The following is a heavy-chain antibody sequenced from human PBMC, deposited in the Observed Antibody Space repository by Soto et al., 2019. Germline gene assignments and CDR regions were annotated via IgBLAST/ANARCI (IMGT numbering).Heavy chain of an antibody. CDR2: TYYRSKWYN. D-gene: IGHD2-2*01. CDR3: AREVVVVPAPFDY. CDR1: GDSVSSNSAA. V-gene: IGHV6-1*01. J-gene: IGHJ4*02. Sequence: PSQTLSLTCGISGDSVSSNSAAWTWIRQSPSRGLELLRRTYYRSKWYNDYAVSGKNRISINPDPSKNQFSLQLNSDTTEDTAVYYWAREVVVVPAPFDYWGQGTRVTVSS.